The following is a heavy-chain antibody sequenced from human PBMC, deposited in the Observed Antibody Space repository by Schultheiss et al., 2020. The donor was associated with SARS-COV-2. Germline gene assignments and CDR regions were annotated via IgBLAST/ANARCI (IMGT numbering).Heavy chain of an antibody. D-gene: IGHD2-2*01. CDR2: ISGSSAST. Sequence: GGSLRLSCAASGFTFSNYAMSWVRQAPGKGLEWVSAISGSSASTYYSDAVKGRFTISRDNSMSTLYLQMNSLTAEDTAVYFCAKDQLRYCSSTSSPPGDWGQGTLVTVSS. CDR3: AKDQLRYCSSTSSPPGD. J-gene: IGHJ4*02. V-gene: IGHV3-23*01. CDR1: GFTFSNYA.